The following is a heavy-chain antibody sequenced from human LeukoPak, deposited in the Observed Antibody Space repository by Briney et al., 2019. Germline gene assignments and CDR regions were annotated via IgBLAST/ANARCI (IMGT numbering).Heavy chain of an antibody. CDR1: GGSISGNY. CDR2: IYYSGST. D-gene: IGHD5-18*01. CDR3: ARQGIQTWLPFDY. Sequence: PSETQSLTCTVSGGSISGNYWSWIRQPPGKGLEWIGYIYYSGSTNYNPSLKSRLTISVDTSKKQFSLKLSSVTAADTAVYYCARQGIQTWLPFDYWGQGTLVTVSS. V-gene: IGHV4-59*08. J-gene: IGHJ4*02.